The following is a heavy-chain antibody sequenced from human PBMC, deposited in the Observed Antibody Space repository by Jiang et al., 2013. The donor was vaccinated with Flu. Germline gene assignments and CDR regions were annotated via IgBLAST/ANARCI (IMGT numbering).Heavy chain of an antibody. V-gene: IGHV3-48*01. Sequence: GLVQPGGSLRLSCAASGFSFSSYSMNWVRQTPGKGLEWLSYISSSSSTIYYADSVKGRFTISRDNAKNSLYLQMNSLRAEDTAVYYCARDGSEGIVGSTRFNYWGQGTLVTVSS. CDR2: ISSSSSTI. D-gene: IGHD1-26*01. CDR1: GFSFSSYS. CDR3: ARDGSEGIVGSTRFNY. J-gene: IGHJ4*02.